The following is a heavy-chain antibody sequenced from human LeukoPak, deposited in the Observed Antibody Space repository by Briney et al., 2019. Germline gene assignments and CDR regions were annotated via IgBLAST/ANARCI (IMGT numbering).Heavy chain of an antibody. CDR2: IDRGVGST. J-gene: IGHJ4*02. CDR1: GFTFRSYG. V-gene: IGHV3-NL1*01. CDR3: ARWPAEGEN. D-gene: IGHD5-24*01. Sequence: GGSLRLSCEASGFTFRSYGMHWVRQAPGKGLECVAAIDRGVGSTYYADSVKGRFTISRDNSKNTLYLQMNSLRAEDTAVYYCARWPAEGENWGQGTLVTVSS.